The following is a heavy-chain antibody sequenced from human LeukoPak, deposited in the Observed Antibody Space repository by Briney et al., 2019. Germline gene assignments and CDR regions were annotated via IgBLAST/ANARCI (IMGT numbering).Heavy chain of an antibody. CDR2: IHYSDSSI. CDR1: GFTFSDYY. V-gene: IGHV3-11*01. CDR3: ANSRGAVAGAPDY. D-gene: IGHD6-19*01. Sequence: PGGSLRLSCAASGFTFSDYYMTWIRQTPGKGLEWLSDIHYSDSSIYYADSVKGRFTISRDNSKNTLYLQMNSLRAEDTAVYYCANSRGAVAGAPDYWGQGTLVTVSS. J-gene: IGHJ4*02.